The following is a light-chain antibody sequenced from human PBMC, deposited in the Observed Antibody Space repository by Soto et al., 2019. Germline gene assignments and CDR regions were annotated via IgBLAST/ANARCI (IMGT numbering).Light chain of an antibody. V-gene: IGKV1-39*01. CDR2: AAT. J-gene: IGKJ1*01. Sequence: DIQMTQSPSALSASVGDRVTITCRASQSISSYLNWYQHKPGKAPSLLIYAATSLQSGVPARFSGSGSGTDSTLTISSLQPEDFAAYYCQQSYSKPRTFGQGTKVDIK. CDR1: QSISSY. CDR3: QQSYSKPRT.